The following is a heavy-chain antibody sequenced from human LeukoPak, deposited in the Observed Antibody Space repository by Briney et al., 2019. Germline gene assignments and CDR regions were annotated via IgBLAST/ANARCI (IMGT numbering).Heavy chain of an antibody. D-gene: IGHD6-13*01. CDR1: GVTVKSYY. V-gene: IGHV3-66*01. CDR3: ARDYSSSLGLDY. Sequence: PGGSLRLSCVVPGVTVKSYYMNWGSQAPGEGLEWVSVFFSDGSTYYADSVKGRFTISRDDSKNTLYLQMNSLRAEDTAAYYCARDYSSSLGLDYWGQGTLVTVSS. J-gene: IGHJ4*02. CDR2: FFSDGST.